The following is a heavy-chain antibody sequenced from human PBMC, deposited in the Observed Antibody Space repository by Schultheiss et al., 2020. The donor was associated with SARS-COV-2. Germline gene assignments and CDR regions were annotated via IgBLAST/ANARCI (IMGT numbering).Heavy chain of an antibody. Sequence: GGSLRLSCAASGFNFSASAMSWVRQAPGKGLEWISVLFRDGTTYYTDSVKGRFTISRDNSKNTLYLQMNSLRAEDTAVYYCARWSAVAASPFDYWGQGTLVTVSS. CDR2: LFRDGTT. J-gene: IGHJ4*02. CDR3: ARWSAVAASPFDY. D-gene: IGHD6-19*01. V-gene: IGHV3-53*01. CDR1: GFNFSASA.